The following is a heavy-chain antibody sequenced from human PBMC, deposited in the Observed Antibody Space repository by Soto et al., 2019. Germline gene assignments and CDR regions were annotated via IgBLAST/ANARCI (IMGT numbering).Heavy chain of an antibody. Sequence: GASVKVSCKASGGTFSSYAISWVRQAPGQGLEWMGGIIPIFGTANYAQKLQGRVTMTTDTSTSTAYMELRSLRSDDTAVYYCARDERSYYYDSSGYSVIDYWGQGTLVTVSS. CDR1: GGTFSSYA. CDR3: ARDERSYYYDSSGYSVIDY. D-gene: IGHD3-22*01. J-gene: IGHJ4*02. CDR2: IIPIFGTA. V-gene: IGHV1-69*05.